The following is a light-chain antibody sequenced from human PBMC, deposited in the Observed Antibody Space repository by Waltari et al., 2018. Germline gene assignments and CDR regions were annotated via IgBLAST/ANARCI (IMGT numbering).Light chain of an antibody. CDR1: SSYIGNNY. CDR3: ATWDSSLSAVL. Sequence: SVLTQPPSVSAAPGQKVTISCSGGSSYIGNNYVSWYQQVPGTAPKLLIYNNNNQPSGNPDPSSGSKSGTSAPLGITGLQTGDEADYYCATWDSSLSAVLFGGGTRLTVL. J-gene: IGLJ2*01. CDR2: NNN. V-gene: IGLV1-51*01.